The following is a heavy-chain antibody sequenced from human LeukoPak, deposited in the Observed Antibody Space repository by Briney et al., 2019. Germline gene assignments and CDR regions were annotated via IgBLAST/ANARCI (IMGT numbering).Heavy chain of an antibody. D-gene: IGHD2-2*01. CDR3: ARVAPIVVVPAANDY. V-gene: IGHV3-7*01. CDR2: IKQDGSEK. CDR1: GFTFSSYW. Sequence: GGSLRLSCAASGFTFSSYWMSWVRQAPGKGLEWVANIKQDGSEKYYVDSVKGRFTISRDNAKNSLYLQMNSLRAEDTAVYYCARVAPIVVVPAANDYWGQGTLVTVSS. J-gene: IGHJ4*02.